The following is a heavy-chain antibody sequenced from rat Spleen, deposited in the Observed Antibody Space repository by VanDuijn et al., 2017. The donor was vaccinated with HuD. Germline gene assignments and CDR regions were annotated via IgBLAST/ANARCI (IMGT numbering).Heavy chain of an antibody. Sequence: QVQLKESGPGLVQPSQTLSLTCTVSGFSLTGNNVYWVRQPPGKGLEWMGRMRYDGDTYYNSALKSRLSISRDTSKSQVFLKMNSLQTEDTATYYCVRDRTGPFDYWGQGVMVTVSS. V-gene: IGHV2S30*01. CDR3: VRDRTGPFDY. CDR1: GFSLTGNN. D-gene: IGHD4-2*01. CDR2: MRYDGDT. J-gene: IGHJ2*01.